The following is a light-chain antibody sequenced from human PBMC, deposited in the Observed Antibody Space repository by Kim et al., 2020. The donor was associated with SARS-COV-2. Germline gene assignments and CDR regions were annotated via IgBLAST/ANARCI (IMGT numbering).Light chain of an antibody. Sequence: LSPGERRTLSCRASQSVSRSYLAWYQQKPGQAPRLLIYGASSRATGIPDRFSGSGSGTDFTLTISRLEPEDFAVYYCQQYVSSPYTFGQGTKVEI. CDR2: GAS. J-gene: IGKJ2*01. CDR1: QSVSRSY. CDR3: QQYVSSPYT. V-gene: IGKV3-20*01.